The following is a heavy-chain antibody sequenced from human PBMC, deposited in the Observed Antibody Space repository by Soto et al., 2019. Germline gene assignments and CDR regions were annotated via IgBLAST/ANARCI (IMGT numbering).Heavy chain of an antibody. CDR3: VRGIAVAVPYYYGMDV. V-gene: IGHV3-23*01. Sequence: SLRLSCAASRFTFSYYAMTWVRQTPGKGLEWVSSISNSGGGTYYADSVKGRFTISRDNSKNTLYLQMHSLRAEDTALYYCVRGIAVAVPYYYGMDVWGQGTTVTVSS. CDR2: ISNSGGGT. J-gene: IGHJ6*02. CDR1: RFTFSYYA. D-gene: IGHD6-19*01.